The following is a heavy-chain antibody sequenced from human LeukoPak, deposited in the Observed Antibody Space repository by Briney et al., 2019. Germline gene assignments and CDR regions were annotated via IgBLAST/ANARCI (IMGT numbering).Heavy chain of an antibody. Sequence: SETLSLTCTVPGGSPSSYYWSWRRQPPGKGLEWIGYIYYSGSTNYNPSLKSRVTISVDTSKNQFSLKLSSVTAADTAVYYCERRGFNRGYYFDYWGQGTLVTVSS. J-gene: IGHJ4*02. CDR1: GGSPSSYY. CDR2: IYYSGST. D-gene: IGHD3-10*01. CDR3: ERRGFNRGYYFDY. V-gene: IGHV4-59*08.